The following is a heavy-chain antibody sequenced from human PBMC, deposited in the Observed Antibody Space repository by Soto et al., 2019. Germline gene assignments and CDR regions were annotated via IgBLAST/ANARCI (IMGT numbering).Heavy chain of an antibody. CDR3: ARPPPLEYSSSEFDY. CDR1: GFTFSSYA. J-gene: IGHJ4*02. V-gene: IGHV3-30-3*01. D-gene: IGHD6-6*01. Sequence: QVQLVESGGGVVQPGRSLRLSCAASGFTFSSYAMHWVRQAPGKGLEWVAVISYDGSNKYYADSVKGRFTISRDNSKNTLYLQMNSLRAEDTAVYYCARPPPLEYSSSEFDYWGQGTLVTVSS. CDR2: ISYDGSNK.